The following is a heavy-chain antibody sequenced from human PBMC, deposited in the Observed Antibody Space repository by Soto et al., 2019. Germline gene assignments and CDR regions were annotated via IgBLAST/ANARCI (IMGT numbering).Heavy chain of an antibody. CDR3: ARESYYGSGATVVAY. CDR1: GGSISSYY. J-gene: IGHJ4*02. D-gene: IGHD3-10*01. V-gene: IGHV4-59*01. CDR2: IYYSGST. Sequence: SETLSLTCTVSGGSISSYYWNWIRQPPGKGLEWIGYIYYSGSTNYNPSLKSRVTMSVDTSKNQFSLKVNSVTAADTAVYYCARESYYGSGATVVAYWGQGTLVTVSS.